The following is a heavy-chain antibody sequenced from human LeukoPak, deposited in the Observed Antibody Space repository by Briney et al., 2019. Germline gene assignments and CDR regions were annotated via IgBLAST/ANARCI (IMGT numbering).Heavy chain of an antibody. CDR3: AKDRAAAGIAAAGTYY. D-gene: IGHD6-13*01. V-gene: IGHV3-23*01. J-gene: IGHJ4*02. CDR2: ISGSGGST. CDR1: GFTFSSYA. Sequence: GGSLRLSWAASGFTFSSYAMSWVRQAPGKGLEWVSAISGSGGSTYYADSVKGRFTISRDNSKNTLYLQMNSLRAEDTAVYYCAKDRAAAGIAAAGTYYWGQGTLVTVSS.